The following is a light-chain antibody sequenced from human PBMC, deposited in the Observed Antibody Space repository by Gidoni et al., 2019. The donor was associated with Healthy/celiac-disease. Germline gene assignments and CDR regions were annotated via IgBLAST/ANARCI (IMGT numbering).Light chain of an antibody. CDR2: KDS. V-gene: IGLV3-25*03. J-gene: IGLJ2*01. Sequence: SYELTQPPSVSVSPGQTARITCSGDALTKQYAYWYQQKPGQAPVLVRYKDSERPSGIPERFSGSSSGTTVTLTISGVQAEDEADYYCQSADSSGTYVVFGGGTKLTVL. CDR1: ALTKQY. CDR3: QSADSSGTYVV.